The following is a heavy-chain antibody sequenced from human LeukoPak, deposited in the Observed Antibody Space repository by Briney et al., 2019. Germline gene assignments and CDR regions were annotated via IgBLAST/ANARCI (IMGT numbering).Heavy chain of an antibody. J-gene: IGHJ4*02. CDR1: GFTFSSYA. D-gene: IGHD3-10*01. CDR2: ICGSGGST. CDR3: AKDRGSGRYVGNDLDY. Sequence: GGSLRLSCVASGFTFSSYAMSWVRQAPGKGLEWVSVICGSGGSTSYADSVQGRFTISRDNSKNTLYLHMNSLRAEDTAVYYCAKDRGSGRYVGNDLDYWGQGTLVTVSS. V-gene: IGHV3-23*01.